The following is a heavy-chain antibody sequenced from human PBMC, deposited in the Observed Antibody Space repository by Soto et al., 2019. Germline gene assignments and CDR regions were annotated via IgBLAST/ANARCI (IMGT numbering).Heavy chain of an antibody. CDR3: ASPSDGSTVTTSLRAFDI. Sequence: PGESLKISCKGSGYSFTSYWIGWVRQMPGKGLEWMGIIYPGDSDTRYSPSFQGQVTISADKSISTAYLQWSSLKASDTAMYYCASPSDGSTVTTSLRAFDIWGQGTMVPVSS. CDR1: GYSFTSYW. J-gene: IGHJ3*02. CDR2: IYPGDSDT. V-gene: IGHV5-51*01. D-gene: IGHD4-4*01.